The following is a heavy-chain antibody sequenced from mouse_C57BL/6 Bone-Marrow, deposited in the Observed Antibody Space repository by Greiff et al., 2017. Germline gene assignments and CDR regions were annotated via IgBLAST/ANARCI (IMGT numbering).Heavy chain of an antibody. V-gene: IGHV14-4*01. CDR3: ATYSYDCSSYAMDY. CDR2: IDPENGDT. Sequence: EVQLQQSGAELVRPGASVKLSCTASGFNIKDDYMHWVKQRPEQGLEWIGWIDPENGDTEYASKFQGKATITADTSSNTAYLQLSSLTSEDTAVYYCATYSYDCSSYAMDYWGQGTSVTVSS. J-gene: IGHJ4*01. D-gene: IGHD2-12*01. CDR1: GFNIKDDY.